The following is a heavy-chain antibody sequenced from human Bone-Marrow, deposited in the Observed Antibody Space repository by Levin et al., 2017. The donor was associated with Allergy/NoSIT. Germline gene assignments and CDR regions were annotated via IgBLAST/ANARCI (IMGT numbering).Heavy chain of an antibody. CDR3: AGYDTSAYHSPFDY. CDR2: ISGSGGNT. J-gene: IGHJ4*02. D-gene: IGHD3-22*01. Sequence: GVLKISCAASGFLFRNYAMNWVRQAPGKGLEWVSQISGSGGNTHYADSVKGRFTFSRDNSKNTLYLQMNSLRAEDTAVYYCAGYDTSAYHSPFDYWGQGTLVTVSS. CDR1: GFLFRNYA. V-gene: IGHV3-23*01.